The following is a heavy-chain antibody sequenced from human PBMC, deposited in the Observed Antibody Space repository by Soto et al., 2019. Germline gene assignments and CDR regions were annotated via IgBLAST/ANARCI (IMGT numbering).Heavy chain of an antibody. J-gene: IGHJ4*02. Sequence: QLQLQESGPGLVKPSETLSLPCTVSGGSISSRSYYWGWIRQPPGKGLAWIGSIYYSGSTHYNTSLKSRVTISVDTSKNQFSLKLSSVTAADTAVYYCARQSSGWYGNDYWGQGTLVTVSS. CDR3: ARQSSGWYGNDY. V-gene: IGHV4-39*01. CDR1: GGSISSRSYY. CDR2: IYYSGST. D-gene: IGHD6-19*01.